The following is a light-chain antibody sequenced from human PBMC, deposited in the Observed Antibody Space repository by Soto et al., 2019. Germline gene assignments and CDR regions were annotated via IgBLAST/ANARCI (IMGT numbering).Light chain of an antibody. CDR3: QHRHIWPIT. V-gene: IGKV3-11*01. Sequence: VLTQCHRTLSLSPGEGPTLSCRATRSIRALLSWYQQKPGQAHRLLIYDAYNRATGIPPSFSGSGSCTDFTLTIRSLEPEDSSVYYCQHRHIWPITFGQGTRLATK. J-gene: IGKJ5*01. CDR1: RSIRAL. CDR2: DAY.